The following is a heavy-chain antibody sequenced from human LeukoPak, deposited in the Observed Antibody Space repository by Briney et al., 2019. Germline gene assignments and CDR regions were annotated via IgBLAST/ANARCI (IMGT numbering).Heavy chain of an antibody. D-gene: IGHD5-18*01. CDR3: ARDLKRPSAMSTFDI. V-gene: IGHV1-3*01. CDR2: INAGNGNT. Sequence: GASVKVSCKASGYTFTSYAMHWVRQAPGQRLEWMGWINAGNGNTKYSQKFQGRVTITRDTSTSTVYMELSSLRSEDTAVYYCARDLKRPSAMSTFDIWGQGTMVTVSS. J-gene: IGHJ3*02. CDR1: GYTFTSYA.